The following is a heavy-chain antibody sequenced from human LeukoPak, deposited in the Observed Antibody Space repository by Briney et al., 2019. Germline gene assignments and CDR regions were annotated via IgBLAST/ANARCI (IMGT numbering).Heavy chain of an antibody. CDR3: ARVTPTRQRYFDY. CDR2: INPSGGST. Sequence: ASVKVSCKASGYAFTSYYMHWVRQAPGQGLEWMGIINPSGGSTSYAQKFQGRVTMTRDTSTSTVYMELSSLRSEDTAMYYCARVTPTRQRYFDYWGQGTLVTVSS. V-gene: IGHV1-46*01. CDR1: GYAFTSYY. D-gene: IGHD6-6*01. J-gene: IGHJ4*02.